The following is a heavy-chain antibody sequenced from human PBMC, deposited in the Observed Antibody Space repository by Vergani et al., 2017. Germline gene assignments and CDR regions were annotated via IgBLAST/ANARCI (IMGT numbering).Heavy chain of an antibody. V-gene: IGHV3-23*01. D-gene: IGHD3-3*01. CDR1: GFTFSFHA. Sequence: EVQLLESGGGLVQPGGSLRLSCAASGFTFSFHAMSWVRQAPGKGLEWVSTISGSGGSTYYADSVKGRFTISRDNSKNTLFLQMNSLRAEDTAVYYCARDGAYDFWSGAYYYYGMDVWGQGTTVTVSS. CDR3: ARDGAYDFWSGAYYYYGMDV. J-gene: IGHJ6*02. CDR2: ISGSGGST.